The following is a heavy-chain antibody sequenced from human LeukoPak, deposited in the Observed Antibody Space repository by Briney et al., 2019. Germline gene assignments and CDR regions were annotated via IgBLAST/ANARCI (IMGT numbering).Heavy chain of an antibody. J-gene: IGHJ4*02. D-gene: IGHD2-2*01. Sequence: ASVKISCKASGYTFRGNYIHWLRQAPGPGLEWMGWIDANNGDTKSAQKFQGRVTMSRDTSISTAYMDLSGLSPDDAGVYYCARDPSSVPLYFFDYWGQGTLVTVSS. CDR3: ARDPSSVPLYFFDY. V-gene: IGHV1-2*02. CDR1: GYTFRGNY. CDR2: IDANNGDT.